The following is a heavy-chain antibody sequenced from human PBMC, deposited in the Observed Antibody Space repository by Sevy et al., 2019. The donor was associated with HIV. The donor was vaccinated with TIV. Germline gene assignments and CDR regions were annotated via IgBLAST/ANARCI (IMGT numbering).Heavy chain of an antibody. CDR3: AKDVY. V-gene: IGHV3-7*03. CDR2: IKEDGSEK. J-gene: IGHJ4*02. Sequence: GGSLRLSCEASGFTFSTHWMSWVRQAPGKGLEWVANIKEDGSEKYYVDSVKGRFTISRDNAKNSLFLQMNSLRAEDTAVYYCAKDVYWGQGTLVTVSP. CDR1: GFTFSTHW.